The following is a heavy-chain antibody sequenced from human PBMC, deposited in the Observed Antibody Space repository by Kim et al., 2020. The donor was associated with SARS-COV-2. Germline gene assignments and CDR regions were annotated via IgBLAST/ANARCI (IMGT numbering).Heavy chain of an antibody. Sequence: ASVKVSCKVSGYTLTELSMHWVRQAPGKGLEWMGGFDPEDGETIYAQKFQGRVTMTEDTSTDTAYMELSSLRSEDTAVYYCATGQYYDSSGYYYGGGFNDYWGQGTLVTVSS. CDR2: FDPEDGET. J-gene: IGHJ4*02. CDR1: GYTLTELS. D-gene: IGHD3-22*01. V-gene: IGHV1-24*01. CDR3: ATGQYYDSSGYYYGGGFNDY.